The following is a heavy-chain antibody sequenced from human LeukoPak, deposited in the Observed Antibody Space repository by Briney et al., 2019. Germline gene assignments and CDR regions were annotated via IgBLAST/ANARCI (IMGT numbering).Heavy chain of an antibody. J-gene: IGHJ6*03. CDR2: ISSSGSTI. CDR3: ARTVTTWSGGYYYMDV. Sequence: GSLRLSCVASGFTFSSYEMNWVRQAPGKGLEWVSKISSSGSTIYYADSVKGRFTISRDNAKNSLNLQMNSLRGEDTAVYYCARTVTTWSGGYYYMDVWGKGTTVTVSS. CDR1: GFTFSSYE. D-gene: IGHD4-17*01. V-gene: IGHV3-48*03.